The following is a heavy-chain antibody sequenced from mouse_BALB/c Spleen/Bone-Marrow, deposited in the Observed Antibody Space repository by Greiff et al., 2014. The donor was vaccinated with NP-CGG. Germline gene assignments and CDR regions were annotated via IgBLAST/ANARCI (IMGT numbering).Heavy chain of an antibody. CDR3: ARAYRYDGGYYYAMDY. D-gene: IGHD2-14*01. CDR2: ISSGGSYT. J-gene: IGHJ4*01. CDR1: GFTFSSYA. V-gene: IGHV5-9-4*01. Sequence: VQLKESGGGSVKPGGSLKLSCAASGFTFSSYAMSWVRQSPEKRLEWVAEISSGGSYTYYPDTVTGRFTISRDNAKNTLYLEMSSLRSEDTAMYYCARAYRYDGGYYYAMDYWGQGTSVTVPS.